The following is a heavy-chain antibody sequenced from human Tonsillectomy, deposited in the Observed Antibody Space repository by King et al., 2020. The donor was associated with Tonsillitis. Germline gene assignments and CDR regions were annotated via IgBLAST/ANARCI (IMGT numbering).Heavy chain of an antibody. CDR3: ARGVRRGYSNFADAFDI. J-gene: IGHJ3*02. Sequence: VQLQQWGAGLLKPSETLSLTCAVYGGSFRGYFWSWIRQPPGKGLEWIGEINDSGTTNYNPSLKSRPTIPVDTSKNQFSLKLASVPAADTAVYYCARGVRRGYSNFADAFDIWGQGTMVTVSS. D-gene: IGHD4-11*01. V-gene: IGHV4-34*01. CDR2: INDSGTT. CDR1: GGSFRGYF.